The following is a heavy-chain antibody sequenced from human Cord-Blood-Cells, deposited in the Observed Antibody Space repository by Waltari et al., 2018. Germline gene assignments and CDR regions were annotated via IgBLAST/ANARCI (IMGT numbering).Heavy chain of an antibody. CDR1: GYSISSGYY. D-gene: IGHD6-6*01. CDR3: ARGPIQLDY. CDR2: IYHSGST. V-gene: IGHV4-38-2*02. Sequence: QVQLQESGPGLVKPSETLSLTCTVSGYSISSGYYWGWIRQPPGKGLEWVGSIYHSGSTYSNTSLKSRVTISVDTSKNQFSLKLSSVTAADTAVYYCARGPIQLDYWGQGTLVTVSS. J-gene: IGHJ4*02.